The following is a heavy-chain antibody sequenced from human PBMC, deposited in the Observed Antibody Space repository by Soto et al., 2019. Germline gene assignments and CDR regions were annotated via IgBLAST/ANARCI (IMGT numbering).Heavy chain of an antibody. CDR1: GYTFTSYW. Sequence: QVQLVQYGAEVKKPGASVKVSCKASGYTFTSYWMHWVRQAPGQGLEWMGIINPSAGTTNYAQKFQGRVTMTRDTSTSTVYMDLSSLRSEDTAVYYCTRSEYDPIFDYWGQGTLVTVSS. V-gene: IGHV1-46*03. D-gene: IGHD1-1*01. CDR3: TRSEYDPIFDY. CDR2: INPSAGTT. J-gene: IGHJ4*02.